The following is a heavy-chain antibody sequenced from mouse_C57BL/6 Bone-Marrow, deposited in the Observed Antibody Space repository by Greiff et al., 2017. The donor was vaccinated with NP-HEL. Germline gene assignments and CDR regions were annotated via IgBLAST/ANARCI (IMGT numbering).Heavy chain of an antibody. CDR2: IRSKSSNYAT. CDR3: VRGIYYGCYYYAMDY. V-gene: IGHV10-3*01. D-gene: IGHD2-2*01. Sequence: EVQRVESGGGLVQPKGSLKLSCAASGFTFNTYAMHWVRQAPGKGLEWVARIRSKSSNYATYYADSVKDRFTISRDDSQSMLYLQMNNLKTEDTAMYYCVRGIYYGCYYYAMDYWGQGTSVTVSS. J-gene: IGHJ4*01. CDR1: GFTFNTYA.